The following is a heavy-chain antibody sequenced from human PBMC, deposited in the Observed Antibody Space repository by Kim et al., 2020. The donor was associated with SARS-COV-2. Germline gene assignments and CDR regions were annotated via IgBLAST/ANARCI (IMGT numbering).Heavy chain of an antibody. J-gene: IGHJ6*03. CDR1: GGSFSGYY. CDR2: INHSGST. V-gene: IGHV4-34*01. Sequence: SETLSLTCAVYGGSFSGYYWSWIRQPPGKGLEWIGEINHSGSTNYNPSLKSRVTISVDTSKNQFSLKLSSVTAADTAVYYCARSMSRNPYYYYMDVWGKGTTVTVSS. CDR3: ARSMSRNPYYYYMDV. D-gene: IGHD1-1*01.